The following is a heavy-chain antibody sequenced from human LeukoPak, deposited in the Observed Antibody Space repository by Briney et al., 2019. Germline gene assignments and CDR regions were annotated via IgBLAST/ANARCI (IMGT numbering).Heavy chain of an antibody. D-gene: IGHD4-17*01. V-gene: IGHV1-8*02. CDR2: MNPNSGNT. J-gene: IGHJ4*02. CDR3: ARAPTTGVDY. Sequence: ASVKVSCKASGYTFTSYGIRWVRQAPGQGLEWMGWMNPNSGNTGYAQRFQGRVTMTRNTSISTAYMELSSLRSEDTAVYYCARAPTTGVDYWGQGTLVTVSS. CDR1: GYTFTSYG.